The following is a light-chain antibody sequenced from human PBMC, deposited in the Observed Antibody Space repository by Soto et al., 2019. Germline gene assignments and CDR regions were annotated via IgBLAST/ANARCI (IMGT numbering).Light chain of an antibody. V-gene: IGKV4-1*01. CDR3: QQYYSTPLT. CDR1: QSVLFNSNSRNY. CDR2: WAS. J-gene: IGKJ4*01. Sequence: DIVMTQSPDSLAVSLGERATINCKSSQSVLFNSNSRNYVAWYQQKPGQPPKLLIYWASTRESGVPDRFSGRGSGTDFTLSISSLHAEDVAVYYCQQYYSTPLTFGGGTKVEIK.